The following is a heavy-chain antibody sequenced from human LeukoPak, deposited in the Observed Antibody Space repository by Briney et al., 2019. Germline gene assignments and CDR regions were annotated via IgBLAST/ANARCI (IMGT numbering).Heavy chain of an antibody. Sequence: SETLSLTCTVSGGPFSSYYWSWVRQPPGKGLEWVGYIYYSGSTSYNPSLKSRVTISIDTSKNQFSLKLSSVTAVDTAVYFCARAGNYGSGSYYNVIDYWGQGTLVTVSS. D-gene: IGHD3-10*01. CDR1: GGPFSSYY. CDR2: IYYSGST. CDR3: ARAGNYGSGSYYNVIDY. J-gene: IGHJ4*02. V-gene: IGHV4-59*01.